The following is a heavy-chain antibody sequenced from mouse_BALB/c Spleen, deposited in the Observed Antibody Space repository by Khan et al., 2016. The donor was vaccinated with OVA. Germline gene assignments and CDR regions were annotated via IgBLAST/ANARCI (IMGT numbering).Heavy chain of an antibody. CDR1: GFSLISYG. V-gene: IGHV2-3*01. CDR2: IWGDGNT. J-gene: IGHJ4*01. CDR3: AKDRGYYAVDY. Sequence: QVQLKESGPGLVAPSQSLSITCTVSGFSLISYGVSWVHQPPGKGLEWLGVIWGDGNTNFHSALRSRLSISKDNSKSQVFLKLNSLQTDDTATYYCAKDRGYYAVDYWGQGTAVTVSS.